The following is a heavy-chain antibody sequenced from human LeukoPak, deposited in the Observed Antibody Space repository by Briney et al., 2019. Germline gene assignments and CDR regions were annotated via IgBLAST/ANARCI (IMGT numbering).Heavy chain of an antibody. Sequence: GGSLRLSCAASGFTFSSYAMSWVRQAPGKGLEWVSAISGSGGSTYYADSVKGRFTISRGNSKNTLYLQMNSLRAEDTAVYYCAKYRIFGVVRYYFDYWGQGTLVTVSS. D-gene: IGHD3-3*02. V-gene: IGHV3-23*01. J-gene: IGHJ4*02. CDR2: ISGSGGST. CDR3: AKYRIFGVVRYYFDY. CDR1: GFTFSSYA.